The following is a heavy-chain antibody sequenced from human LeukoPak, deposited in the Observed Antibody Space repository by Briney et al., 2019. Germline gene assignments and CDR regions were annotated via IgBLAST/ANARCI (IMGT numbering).Heavy chain of an antibody. J-gene: IGHJ4*02. Sequence: GGSLRLSCAASGFTFSSYSMNWVRQAPGKGLEWVSYISSSSSTIYYADSVKGRFTISRDNAKNSLYLQMNSLRAEDTALYYCAKVSGDYGDYGLRFDYWGQGTLVTVSS. V-gene: IGHV3-48*04. CDR2: ISSSSSTI. D-gene: IGHD4-17*01. CDR1: GFTFSSYS. CDR3: AKVSGDYGDYGLRFDY.